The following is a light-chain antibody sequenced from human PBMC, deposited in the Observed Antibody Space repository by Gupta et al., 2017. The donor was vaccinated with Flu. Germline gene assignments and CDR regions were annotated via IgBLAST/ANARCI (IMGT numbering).Light chain of an antibody. J-gene: IGLJ3*02. CDR1: RLGDRY. CDR3: QAWDSASLV. Sequence: PGQTASISCSGDRLGDRYASWYQQRPGQSPVLVIFRDNKRPSGIPERFSGSNSGNTATLTISGTQAMDEADYYCQAWDSASLVFGGGTTLTVL. V-gene: IGLV3-1*01. CDR2: RDN.